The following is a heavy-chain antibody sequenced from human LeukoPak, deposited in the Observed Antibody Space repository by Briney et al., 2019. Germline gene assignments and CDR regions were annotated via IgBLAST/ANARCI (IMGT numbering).Heavy chain of an antibody. J-gene: IGHJ4*02. Sequence: GASVKVSCKASGYTFTGYHMHWVRQAPGQGLEWMGWISAYNGNTNYAQKLQGRVTMTTDTSTSTAYMELRSLRSDDTAVYYCARSRDGYTNDFDYWGQGTLVTVSS. CDR2: ISAYNGNT. CDR3: ARSRDGYTNDFDY. V-gene: IGHV1-18*04. D-gene: IGHD5-24*01. CDR1: GYTFTGYH.